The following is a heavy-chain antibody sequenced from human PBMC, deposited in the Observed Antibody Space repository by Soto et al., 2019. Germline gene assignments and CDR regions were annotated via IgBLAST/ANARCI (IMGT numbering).Heavy chain of an antibody. CDR2: INWNGGST. CDR3: ARDTLTANSYYFDY. CDR1: GFTFDDYS. J-gene: IGHJ4*02. V-gene: IGHV3-20*04. D-gene: IGHD7-27*01. Sequence: EVQLVESGGGVVRPGGSLRLSCAASGFTFDDYSMSWVRQAPGKGLEWVSGINWNGGSTGYADSVKGLFTISRDNAKNSLYLHMHSLRAEDTALYYCARDTLTANSYYFDYWGQGTLVTVSS.